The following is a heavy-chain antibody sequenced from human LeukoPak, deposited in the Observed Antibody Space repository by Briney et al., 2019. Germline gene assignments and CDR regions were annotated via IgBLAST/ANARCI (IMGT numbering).Heavy chain of an antibody. Sequence: PGGSLRLSCSASGFSFSSYAMHWVRQAPGKGREYVSGISNNGGSPYYADSVKGRFTISRDNSKNTLSLQTSSLRAEDTAVYYCVKDGGAAGSGWRFDYWGQGTQVTVSS. J-gene: IGHJ4*02. CDR2: ISNNGGSP. D-gene: IGHD6-19*01. CDR3: VKDGGAAGSGWRFDY. V-gene: IGHV3-64D*06. CDR1: GFSFSSYA.